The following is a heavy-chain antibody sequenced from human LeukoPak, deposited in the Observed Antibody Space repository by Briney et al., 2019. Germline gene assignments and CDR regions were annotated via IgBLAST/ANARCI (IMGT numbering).Heavy chain of an antibody. D-gene: IGHD4-11*01. CDR3: AAMTSVTTGDY. J-gene: IGHJ4*02. V-gene: IGHV3-7*01. CDR2: IKQDGSEK. CDR1: GFTFSTYR. Sequence: GGSLRLSCAASGFTFSTYRMSWVRQAPGKGLEWVANIKQDGSEKHYVDSVKGRFTISRDNAKNSLYLQMSSLRAEDTAVYYCAAMTSVTTGDYWGQGTLITVSS.